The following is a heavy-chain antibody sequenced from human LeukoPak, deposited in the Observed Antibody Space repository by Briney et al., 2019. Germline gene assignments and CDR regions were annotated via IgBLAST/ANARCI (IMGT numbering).Heavy chain of an antibody. CDR3: ARDLTGLGQDY. CDR2: MHGDGRNT. Sequence: GGSLTLSCLAAGFILSSYWMHWVRQPAGSGLVWDSHMHGDGRNTRYADSVKGTITSSRENARITVYQQTNSRRAEDTAVYYCARDLTGLGQDYWGQGTLVTVSS. V-gene: IGHV3-74*01. D-gene: IGHD7-27*01. J-gene: IGHJ4*02. CDR1: GFILSSYW.